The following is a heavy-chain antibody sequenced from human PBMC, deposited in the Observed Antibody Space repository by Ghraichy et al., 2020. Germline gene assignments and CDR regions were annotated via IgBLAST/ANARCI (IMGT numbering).Heavy chain of an antibody. CDR3: ARDTVTTTARGDYYYYMDV. CDR2: IYTSGST. CDR1: GGSISSGSYY. J-gene: IGHJ6*03. Sequence: SETLSLTCTVSGGSISSGSYYWSWIRQPAGKGLEWIGRIYTSGSTNYNPSLKSRVTMSVDTSKNQFSLKLSSVTAADTAVYYCARDTVTTTARGDYYYYMDVWGKGTSVTVSS. D-gene: IGHD4-11*01. V-gene: IGHV4-61*02.